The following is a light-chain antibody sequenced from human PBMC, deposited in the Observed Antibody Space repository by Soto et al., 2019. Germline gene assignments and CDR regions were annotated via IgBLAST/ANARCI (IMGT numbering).Light chain of an antibody. Sequence: EIVMTQSPATLSVSPGERATLSCRASQSVNSNLAWYQQKPGQAPRLLIYGASIRATGIPDRFSGSGSGTDFTLTISRLEPEDFAVYYCQQYGSSGTFGQGTKVDI. CDR1: QSVNSN. CDR2: GAS. J-gene: IGKJ1*01. CDR3: QQYGSSGT. V-gene: IGKV3-20*01.